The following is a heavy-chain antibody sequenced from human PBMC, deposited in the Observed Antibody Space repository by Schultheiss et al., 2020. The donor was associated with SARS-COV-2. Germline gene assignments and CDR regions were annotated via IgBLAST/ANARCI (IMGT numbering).Heavy chain of an antibody. Sequence: GGSLRLSCAASGFTFSSYAMHWVRQAPGKGLEWVAVISYDGSIQYYADSVKGRFTFSRDNSENTLYLQMNSLRAEDTAVYYCVRDYTIWGQGTLVTVSS. J-gene: IGHJ4*02. V-gene: IGHV3-30*07. CDR2: ISYDGSIQ. CDR3: VRDYTI. CDR1: GFTFSSYA. D-gene: IGHD3-3*01.